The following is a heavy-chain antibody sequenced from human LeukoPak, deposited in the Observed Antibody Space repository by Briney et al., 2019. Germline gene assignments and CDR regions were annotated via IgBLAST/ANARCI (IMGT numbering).Heavy chain of an antibody. CDR2: ISSIGSTI. Sequence: GGSLRLSCAASGFTFSSYEMNWVRQAPGKGLEWVSYISSIGSTIYYADSVKGRFTISRDNAKNSLYLQMNSLRAEDTAVYYCAREGVVPAARVYYYYGMDVWGKGTTVTVSS. D-gene: IGHD2-2*01. V-gene: IGHV3-48*03. CDR3: AREGVVPAARVYYYYGMDV. CDR1: GFTFSSYE. J-gene: IGHJ6*04.